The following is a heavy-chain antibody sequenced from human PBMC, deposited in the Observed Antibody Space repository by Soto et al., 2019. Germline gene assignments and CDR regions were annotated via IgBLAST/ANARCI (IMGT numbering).Heavy chain of an antibody. D-gene: IGHD2-2*01. J-gene: IGHJ6*02. CDR2: IIPIFGTA. CDR3: ARDLGCSSTSCPPSYYYYYGMDV. Sequence: QVQLVQSGAEVKKPGSSVKVSCKASGGTFSSYAISWVRQAPGQGLEWMGGIIPIFGTANYAQKFQCRVTITADESTSTAYMELSSLRSEDTAVYYCARDLGCSSTSCPPSYYYYYGMDVWGQGTTVTVSS. CDR1: GGTFSSYA. V-gene: IGHV1-69*01.